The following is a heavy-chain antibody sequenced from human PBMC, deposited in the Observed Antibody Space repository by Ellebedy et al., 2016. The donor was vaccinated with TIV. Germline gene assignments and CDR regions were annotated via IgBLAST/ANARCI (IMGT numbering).Heavy chain of an antibody. CDR2: ISYDGSNK. D-gene: IGHD3-10*01. CDR3: ARDRGKVRGVNAY. Sequence: GGSLRLXXTASGFTFGGWAMSWFRQAPGKGLEWVAVISYDGSNKYYADSVKGRFTISRDNSKNTLYLQMNSLRAEDTAVYYCARDRGKVRGVNAYWGQGTLVTVSS. CDR1: GFTFGGWA. J-gene: IGHJ4*02. V-gene: IGHV3-30-3*01.